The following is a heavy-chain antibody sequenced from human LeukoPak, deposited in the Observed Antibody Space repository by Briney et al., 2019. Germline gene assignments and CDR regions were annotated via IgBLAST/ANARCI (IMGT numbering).Heavy chain of an antibody. J-gene: IGHJ3*02. CDR1: GFTVSSNY. D-gene: IGHD6-19*01. V-gene: IGHV3-66*01. CDR2: IYSAGST. Sequence: PGGSLRLSCAASGFTVSSNYMSWVRQAPGKGLEWVSFIYSAGSTYHADSVKGRFTISRDNSKNTLYLQMNSLRAEDTAVYYCARDPPHTVAGTWGYHAFDIWGQGTMVTVSS. CDR3: ARDPPHTVAGTWGYHAFDI.